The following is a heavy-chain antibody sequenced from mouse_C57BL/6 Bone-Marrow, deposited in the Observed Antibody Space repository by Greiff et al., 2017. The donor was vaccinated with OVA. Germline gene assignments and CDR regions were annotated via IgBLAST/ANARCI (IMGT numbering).Heavy chain of an antibody. CDR3: VGLYYGSSYYWYFDV. V-gene: IGHV10-3*01. CDR1: GFTFTTYA. J-gene: IGHJ1*03. CDR2: IRSKSSNYAT. Sequence: GGGLVQPKGSLKLSCAASGFTFTTYAMHWVRQAPGKGLEWVARIRSKSSNYATYYADSVKDRFTISRDDSQSMLYLQMNNLKTEDTAMYYCVGLYYGSSYYWYFDVWGTGTTVTVSS. D-gene: IGHD1-1*01.